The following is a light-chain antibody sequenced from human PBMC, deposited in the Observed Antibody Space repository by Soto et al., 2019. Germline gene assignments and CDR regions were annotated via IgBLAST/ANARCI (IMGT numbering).Light chain of an antibody. V-gene: IGKV1-12*01. CDR2: EAT. J-gene: IGKJ5*01. CDR3: QQASSFPIT. CDR1: QGVSSY. Sequence: IVLTQSPSSLSSSVGERVTITCRASQGVSSYLAWYQQKPGKAPRLLIYEATNLHTGVPPRFSGSGSGTDFTLTISSLQPEDFATYFCQQASSFPITFGQGTRLEIK.